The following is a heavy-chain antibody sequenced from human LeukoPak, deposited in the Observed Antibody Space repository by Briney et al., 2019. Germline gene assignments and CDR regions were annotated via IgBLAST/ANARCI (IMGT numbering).Heavy chain of an antibody. CDR2: ISSNGGST. Sequence: PGGSLRLSCAASGFTFSSYAMHWVRQAPGKGLEYVSAISSNGGSTYYANSVKGRFTISRDNSKNTLYLQMGSLRAEDMAVYYCARDGKITRFGVVIIEGPHFDYWGQGTLVTVSS. J-gene: IGHJ4*02. CDR1: GFTFSSYA. V-gene: IGHV3-64*01. D-gene: IGHD3-3*01. CDR3: ARDGKITRFGVVIIEGPHFDY.